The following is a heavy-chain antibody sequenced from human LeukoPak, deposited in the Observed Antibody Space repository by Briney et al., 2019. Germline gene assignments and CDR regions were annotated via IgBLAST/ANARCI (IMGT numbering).Heavy chain of an antibody. Sequence: GESLKISCKASGYTFSGQWIGWVRQVPGKGLEWVGKIHPGDSDTRYSPSFQGQVTFSADRSISTAYLQWSSLKASDTAIYYCARGGTTEYDYWGQGTLVTVSS. V-gene: IGHV5-51*01. CDR1: GYTFSGQW. CDR2: IHPGDSDT. CDR3: ARGGTTEYDY. D-gene: IGHD1-1*01. J-gene: IGHJ4*02.